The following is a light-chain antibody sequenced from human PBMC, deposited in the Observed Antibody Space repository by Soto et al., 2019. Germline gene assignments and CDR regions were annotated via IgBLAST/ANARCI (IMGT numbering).Light chain of an antibody. V-gene: IGKV3-20*01. CDR2: GAS. J-gene: IGKJ3*01. CDR1: QSVSPY. Sequence: EIVLTQSPGTLSLSPGERATLSCRASQSVSPYLAWYQHKPGQAPRLLIYGASSRATGIPDRFSGSGSGTGFTLTISRLEPEDFAVYFCQKYGSSPPVTFGPGTKVDIK. CDR3: QKYGSSPPVT.